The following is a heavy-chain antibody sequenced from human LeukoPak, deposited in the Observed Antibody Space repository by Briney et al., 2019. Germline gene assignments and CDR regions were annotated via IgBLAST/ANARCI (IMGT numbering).Heavy chain of an antibody. CDR3: AREPPQLGMHDPFDF. J-gene: IGHJ3*01. V-gene: IGHV1-2*02. D-gene: IGHD7-27*01. CDR1: GDTFTGHY. CDR2: INPDSGRA. Sequence: ASVKVSCKTRGDTFTGHYVHWVRQAPGQGLEWMGWINPDSGRADSAQKFQDTAAMTRDTSLSTVFLEVSRLRLNDTAVYFCAREPPQLGMHDPFDFWGQGTMVTVS.